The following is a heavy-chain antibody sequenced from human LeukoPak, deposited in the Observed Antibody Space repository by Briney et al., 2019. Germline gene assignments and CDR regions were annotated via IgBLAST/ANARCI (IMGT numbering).Heavy chain of an antibody. J-gene: IGHJ6*03. V-gene: IGHV3-33*01. D-gene: IGHD6-6*01. Sequence: GGSLRLSCAASGFTLSSYGMHWVRQAPGKGLEWVAVIWYDGSNKYYADSVKGRFTISRDNSKNTLYLQMNSLRAEDTAVYYCARAHRRHREYSSRNYYYYYMDVWGKGTTVTVSS. CDR1: GFTLSSYG. CDR3: ARAHRRHREYSSRNYYYYYMDV. CDR2: IWYDGSNK.